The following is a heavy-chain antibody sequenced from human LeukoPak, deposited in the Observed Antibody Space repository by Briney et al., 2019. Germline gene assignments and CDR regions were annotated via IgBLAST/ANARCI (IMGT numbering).Heavy chain of an antibody. V-gene: IGHV3-21*01. D-gene: IGHD3-9*01. CDR3: ARAHLRYFDYDY. CDR1: GFTFSSYS. J-gene: IGHJ4*02. Sequence: PGGSLRLSCAASGFTFSSYSMNWVRQAPGKGLEWVSSVSSSSSYIEYADSVKGRFTISRDNAKNSVYLQMNSLRAEDTAVYYCARAHLRYFDYDYWGQGTLVTVSS. CDR2: VSSSSSYI.